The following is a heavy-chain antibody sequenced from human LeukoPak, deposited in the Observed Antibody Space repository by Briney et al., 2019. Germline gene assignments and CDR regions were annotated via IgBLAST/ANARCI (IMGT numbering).Heavy chain of an antibody. CDR2: INPSGGST. CDR3: ARGSLIRITMVRGVIIY. V-gene: IGHV1-46*01. Sequence: ASVKVSCKASGYTFTSYYMHWVRQAPGQGLEWMGIINPSGGSTSYAQKFQGRVTMTRDTSTSTVYMELSSLRSEGTAVYYCARGSLIRITMVRGVIIYWGQGTLVTVSS. J-gene: IGHJ4*02. CDR1: GYTFTSYY. D-gene: IGHD3-10*01.